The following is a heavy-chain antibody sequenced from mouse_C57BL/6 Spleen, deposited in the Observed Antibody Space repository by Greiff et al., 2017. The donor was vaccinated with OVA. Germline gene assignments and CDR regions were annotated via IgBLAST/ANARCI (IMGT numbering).Heavy chain of an antibody. V-gene: IGHV5-12*01. CDR1: GFTFSDYY. CDR2: ISNGGGST. D-gene: IGHD1-1*01. J-gene: IGHJ3*01. Sequence: DVKLVESGGGLVQPGGSLKLSCAASGFTFSDYYMYWVRQTPEKRLEWVAYISNGGGSTYYPDTVKGRFTISRDNAKNTLYLQMSRLKSEDTAMYYCAIYYYGTGFAYWGQGTLVTVSA. CDR3: AIYYYGTGFAY.